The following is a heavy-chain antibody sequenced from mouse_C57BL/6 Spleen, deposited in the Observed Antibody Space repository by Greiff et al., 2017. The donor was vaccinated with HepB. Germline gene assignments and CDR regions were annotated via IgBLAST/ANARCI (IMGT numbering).Heavy chain of an antibody. CDR2: IDPEDGET. D-gene: IGHD2-3*01. Sequence: VQLQQSGAELVKPGASVKLSCTASGFNIKDYYMHWVKQRTEQGLEWIGRIDPEDGETKYAPKFKGKATITADTSSNTAYLQLSSLTSEDTAVYYCARRYDGYYTSYAMDYWGQGTSVTVSS. J-gene: IGHJ4*01. CDR3: ARRYDGYYTSYAMDY. CDR1: GFNIKDYY. V-gene: IGHV14-2*01.